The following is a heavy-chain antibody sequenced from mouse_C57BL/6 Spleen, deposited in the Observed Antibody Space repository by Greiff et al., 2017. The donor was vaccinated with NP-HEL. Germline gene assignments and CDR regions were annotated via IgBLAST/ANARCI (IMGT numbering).Heavy chain of an antibody. CDR2: INPSTGGT. V-gene: IGHV1-42*01. J-gene: IGHJ4*01. Sequence: EVKLVESGPELVKPGASVKISCKASGYSFTGYYMNWVKQSPEKSLEWIGEINPSTGGTTYNQKFKAKATLTVDKSSSTAYMQLKSLTSEDSAVYYCARWGYDYGYAMDYWGQGTSVTVSS. CDR3: ARWGYDYGYAMDY. CDR1: GYSFTGYY. D-gene: IGHD2-4*01.